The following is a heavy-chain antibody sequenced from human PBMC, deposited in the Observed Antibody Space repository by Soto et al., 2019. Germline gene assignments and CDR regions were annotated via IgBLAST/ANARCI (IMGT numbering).Heavy chain of an antibody. V-gene: IGHV1-8*01. CDR1: GYTFTNND. J-gene: IGHJ4*02. CDR2: MNTNTNTT. CDR3: SSLVVEPPSLWIVF. D-gene: IGHD2-2*03. Sequence: ASVKVSCKASGYTFTNNDINWVRQAPGQGLEWIGWMNTNTNTTDSAEVFEGRVSLTWDTSISTAYMQLNSLKIDDTAVYYFSSLVVEPPSLWIVFWGKGTLVSVS.